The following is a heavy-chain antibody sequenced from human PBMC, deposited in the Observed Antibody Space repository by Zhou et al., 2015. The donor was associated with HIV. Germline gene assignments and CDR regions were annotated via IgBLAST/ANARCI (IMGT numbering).Heavy chain of an antibody. Sequence: QVQLVQSGAEVKKPGSSVKVSCKASGGTFRSDGISWVRQAPGQGLEWMGVINPDGAVTSYAPKFQGRLTMTSDTSTNTVFMTLNNLTSEDTALYFCARDNDPWGQGTQVTVSS. V-gene: IGHV1-46*01. CDR1: GGTFRSDG. J-gene: IGHJ5*02. CDR2: INPDGAVT. CDR3: ARDNDP.